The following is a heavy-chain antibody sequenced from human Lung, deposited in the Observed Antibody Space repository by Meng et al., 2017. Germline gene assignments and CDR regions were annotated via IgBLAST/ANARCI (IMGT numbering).Heavy chain of an antibody. V-gene: IGHV3-30*01. CDR3: ARDKPPNDV. CDR2: MSFDGAQI. J-gene: IGHJ2*01. CDR1: GFTFNTYA. Sequence: QVGVWGVGGDVCQPVGSLSLPCAALGFTFNTYAMHWVRQAPGKGLEWVSLMSFDGAQIYYSDSVRGRFTISRDNSKNTLYLQMNSLRAEDTAVYYCARDKPPNDVWGRGTLVTVSS.